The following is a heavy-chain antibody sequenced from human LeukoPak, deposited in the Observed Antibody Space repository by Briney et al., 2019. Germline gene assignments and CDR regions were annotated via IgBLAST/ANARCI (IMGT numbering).Heavy chain of an antibody. CDR3: AKGPRASGWTYFDY. CDR2: ISGSGGST. Sequence: PGGSLRLSCAASGFTFSNYAMSWVRQAPGKGLEGVSVISGSGGSTYSAESVKGRFTISRDNSKNTLYLQMNSLRVEDTAVYYCAKGPRASGWTYFDYWGQGTRVTVSS. V-gene: IGHV3-23*01. J-gene: IGHJ4*02. CDR1: GFTFSNYA. D-gene: IGHD6-19*01.